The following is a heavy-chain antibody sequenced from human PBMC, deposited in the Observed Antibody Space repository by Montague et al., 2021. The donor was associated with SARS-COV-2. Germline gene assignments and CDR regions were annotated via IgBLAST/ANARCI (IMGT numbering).Heavy chain of an antibody. Sequence: PALVKPTQTLTLTCTVSGFSLSNRLVVTWIRQPPGKALEWLAHIFFNGEQSVTTSLKTRVTVSSDTSKNKVVLSMTNEDPADTATYYRARIRADPPLLYLGVWDYYFDYWGQGILVSVSS. CDR2: IFFNGEQ. CDR1: GFSLSNRLV. V-gene: IGHV2-26*01. J-gene: IGHJ4*02. D-gene: IGHD3-16*02. CDR3: ARIRADPPLLYLGVWDYYFDY.